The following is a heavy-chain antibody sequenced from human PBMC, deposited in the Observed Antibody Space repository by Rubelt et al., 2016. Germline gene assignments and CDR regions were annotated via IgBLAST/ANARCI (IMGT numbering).Heavy chain of an antibody. CDR1: GGSISSYY. CDR3: ARLLWELSTMDF. CDR2: MYYSGST. Sequence: QVQLQESGPGLVKSSETLSLTCTVSGGSISSYYWSWIRQPPGKGLACIGTMYYSGSTYYNPSLKSRVPISVDTSKSQFSRMLWALTAAVTAVYDCARLLWELSTMDFWGQGTLFTVSS. V-gene: IGHV4-59*01. D-gene: IGHD1-26*01. J-gene: IGHJ4*02.